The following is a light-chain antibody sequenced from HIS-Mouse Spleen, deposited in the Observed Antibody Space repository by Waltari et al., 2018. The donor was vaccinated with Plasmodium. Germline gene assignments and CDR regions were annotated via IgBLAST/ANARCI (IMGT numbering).Light chain of an antibody. J-gene: IGLJ2*01. V-gene: IGLV3-1*01. CDR1: KLGDKY. CDR3: QAWDSSTAVV. Sequence: SYELTQPPSVSVSPGQTASITCSGDKLGDKYACWYQQKPGQSPVLGIYQDSKRPSGIPERVSVSNAANTATLTSSGTEAMDEADYYWQAWDSSTAVVFGGGTKLTVL. CDR2: QDS.